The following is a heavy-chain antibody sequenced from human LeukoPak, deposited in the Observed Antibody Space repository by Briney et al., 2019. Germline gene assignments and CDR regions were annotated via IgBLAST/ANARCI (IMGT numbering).Heavy chain of an antibody. D-gene: IGHD2-2*01. CDR1: GFTFSSYA. Sequence: GGSLRLSCAASGFTFSSYAMHWVHQAPGKGLEWVAVISYDGSNKYYADSVKGRFTISRDNSKNTLYLQMNSLRAEDTAVYYCARDLGDIVVVPAAHWGQGTLVTVSS. CDR3: ARDLGDIVVVPAAH. V-gene: IGHV3-30*04. CDR2: ISYDGSNK. J-gene: IGHJ4*02.